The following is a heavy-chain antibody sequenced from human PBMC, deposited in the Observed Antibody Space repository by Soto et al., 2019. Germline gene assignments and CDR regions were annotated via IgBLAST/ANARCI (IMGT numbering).Heavy chain of an antibody. CDR3: ARVGTIVGGVTRPGLHP. V-gene: IGHV5-51*01. D-gene: IGHD3-16*01. CDR2: IYPGDSDT. J-gene: IGHJ4*02. CDR1: GFSFTPNW. Sequence: VESLKISCKGSGFSFTPNWIGWVRRLPGKGLEWMGMIYPGDSDTRYSPSLQGQVTISADKSISTTYLQWSSLKASDSAMYYCARVGTIVGGVTRPGLHPRGKGNLATVAS.